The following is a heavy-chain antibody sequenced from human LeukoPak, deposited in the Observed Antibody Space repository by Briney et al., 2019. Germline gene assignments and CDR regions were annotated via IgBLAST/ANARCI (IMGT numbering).Heavy chain of an antibody. CDR1: GFTFNSYA. CDR2: ISGGDNNT. V-gene: IGHV3-23*01. Sequence: GGSLRLSCAASGFTFNSYAMSWVRQAPGKGLEWVSTISGGDNNTYYADSVKGWSTIPRDNSKNTVYLQVNSLRADDTAVYYCAKSPYDHWGQGTLVTVSS. CDR3: AKSPYDH. J-gene: IGHJ4*02.